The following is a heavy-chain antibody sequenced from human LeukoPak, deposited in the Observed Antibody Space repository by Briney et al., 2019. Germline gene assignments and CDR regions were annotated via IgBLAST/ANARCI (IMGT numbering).Heavy chain of an antibody. CDR2: ISGSGGST. Sequence: GGSLSLSCAASGFTFSSYAMRWVRQAPGKGLEWVSAISGSGGSTYYADSVKGRFTISRDNSKNTLYLQMNSLRAEDTAVYYCAKSDSSGYYGYYYGMDVWGQGTTVTVSS. CDR3: AKSDSSGYYGYYYGMDV. V-gene: IGHV3-23*01. J-gene: IGHJ6*02. D-gene: IGHD3-22*01. CDR1: GFTFSSYA.